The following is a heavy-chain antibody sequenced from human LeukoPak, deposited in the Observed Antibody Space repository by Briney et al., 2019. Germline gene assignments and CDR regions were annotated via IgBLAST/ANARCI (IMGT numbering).Heavy chain of an antibody. V-gene: IGHV3-11*04. D-gene: IGHD3-22*01. J-gene: IGHJ4*02. CDR2: ISSSGSTI. CDR3: ARDGDYDSSGYVDY. CDR1: GFTFSDYY. Sequence: PGGSLRLSCAASGFTFSDYYMSWIRQAPGKGLEWVSYISSSGSTIYYADSVKGRFTISRDNAKNSLYLQMNRLRDEDTAVYYCARDGDYDSSGYVDYWGQGTLVTVSS.